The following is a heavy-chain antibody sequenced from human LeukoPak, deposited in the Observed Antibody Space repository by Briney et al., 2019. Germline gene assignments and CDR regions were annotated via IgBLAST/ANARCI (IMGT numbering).Heavy chain of an antibody. CDR1: GFTFSSYS. Sequence: GGSLRLSCAASGFTFSSYSVNWVRHAPGKGLEWVSSINSSSRYLYYADSVKGRLTISRDNAKSSLYLQMNSLRAEDTAVYYCAREYSSSWYGYFQHWGQGTLVTVSS. CDR3: AREYSSSWYGYFQH. CDR2: INSSSRYL. D-gene: IGHD6-13*01. J-gene: IGHJ1*01. V-gene: IGHV3-21*01.